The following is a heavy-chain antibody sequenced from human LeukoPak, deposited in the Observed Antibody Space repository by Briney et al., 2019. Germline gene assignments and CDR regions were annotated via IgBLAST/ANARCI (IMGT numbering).Heavy chain of an antibody. V-gene: IGHV1-69*04. Sequence: EASVKVSCKASGGTFSSYAISWVRQAPGQGLEWMGRIIPILGIANYAQKFQGRVTITADKSTSTAYMELSSLRSEDTAVYYCARAANYGSGSYNDYWGQGTLVTVSS. CDR1: GGTFSSYA. J-gene: IGHJ4*02. CDR3: ARAANYGSGSYNDY. CDR2: IIPILGIA. D-gene: IGHD3-10*01.